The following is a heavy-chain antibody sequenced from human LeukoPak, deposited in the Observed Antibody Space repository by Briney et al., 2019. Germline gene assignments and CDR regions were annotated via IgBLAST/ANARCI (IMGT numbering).Heavy chain of an antibody. CDR3: ARVPGSHYYYYMDV. CDR2: ISRSGRAT. Sequence: GGSLRLSCAASGFKFDDYEMRWVRQVPGKGLEYVSGISRSGRATGYGDSVKGRFTISRDNAKNSLFLQMTSLRAEDTALYHCARVPGSHYYYYMDVWGKGAAVTVSS. CDR1: GFKFDDYE. V-gene: IGHV3-20*01. J-gene: IGHJ6*03.